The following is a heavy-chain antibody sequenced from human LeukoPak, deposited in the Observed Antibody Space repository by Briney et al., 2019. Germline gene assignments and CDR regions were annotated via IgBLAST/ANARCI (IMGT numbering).Heavy chain of an antibody. J-gene: IGHJ4*02. CDR1: GFAFSNSW. D-gene: IGHD3-16*01. CDR2: INHDGSEK. V-gene: IGHV3-7*01. CDR3: ARDSGHGGIFDY. Sequence: PGGSLRLSCAASGFAFSNSWMTWVRQAPGKGLEWVANINHDGSEKYYVDSMKGRFTISRDNVKNSLYLQVSSLRAEDTAVYYCARDSGHGGIFDYWGQGTLVTVSS.